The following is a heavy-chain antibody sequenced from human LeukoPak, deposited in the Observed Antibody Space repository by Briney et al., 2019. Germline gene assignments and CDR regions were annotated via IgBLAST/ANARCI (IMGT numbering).Heavy chain of an antibody. CDR2: IYYSGST. V-gene: IGHV4-59*01. J-gene: IGHJ6*02. Sequence: SETLSLTCTVSGGSISSYYWSWIRQPPGKGLEWIGYIYYSGSTNYNPSLKSRVTISVDTSKNQFSLKLSSVTAADTAVYYCARVDDCWSRHGIDVWGQGTTVTVSS. CDR3: ARVDDCWSRHGIDV. D-gene: IGHD3-3*01. CDR1: GGSISSYY.